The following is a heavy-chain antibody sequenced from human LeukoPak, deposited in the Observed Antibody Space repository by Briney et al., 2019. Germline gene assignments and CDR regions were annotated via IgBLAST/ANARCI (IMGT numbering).Heavy chain of an antibody. Sequence: PGGSLRLSCAASGFTFSSYAMHWVRQAPGKGLEYVSAINSNGGSTYYANSVKGRFTISRDNSKNTLYLQMGSLRAEDMAVYYCARASGSYYYYYYMDVWGKGTTVTVSS. J-gene: IGHJ6*03. V-gene: IGHV3-64*01. CDR3: ARASGSYYYYYYMDV. D-gene: IGHD3-10*01. CDR1: GFTFSSYA. CDR2: INSNGGST.